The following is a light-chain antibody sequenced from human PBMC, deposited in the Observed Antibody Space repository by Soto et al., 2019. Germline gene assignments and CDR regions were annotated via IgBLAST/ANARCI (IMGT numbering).Light chain of an antibody. CDR3: TSYTGSSTLVL. J-gene: IGLJ2*01. CDR1: SSDVGGYNY. V-gene: IGLV2-14*01. Sequence: QSALTQPASVSGSPGQSITLSCTGTSSDVGGYNYVSWYPQHPGKAPKLMIYEVTNRPSGVSYRFSGAKSGNTASLTISGLQAEDEADYYCTSYTGSSTLVLFGGGTKLTVL. CDR2: EVT.